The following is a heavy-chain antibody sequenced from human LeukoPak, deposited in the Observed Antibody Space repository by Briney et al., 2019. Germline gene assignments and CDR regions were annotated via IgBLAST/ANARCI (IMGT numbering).Heavy chain of an antibody. J-gene: IGHJ4*02. V-gene: IGHV3-23*01. CDR2: ISGSGGST. CDR3: ARDSAAYMYGFVGF. D-gene: IGHD3-10*01. CDR1: GFTFSSYA. Sequence: GGSLRLSCAASGFTFSSYAMSWVRQAPGKGLEWVSGISGSGGSTYYADSVKGRFTISRDNAKNSLDLQMNSLRAEDTAVYYCARDSAAYMYGFVGFWGQGTLVTVSS.